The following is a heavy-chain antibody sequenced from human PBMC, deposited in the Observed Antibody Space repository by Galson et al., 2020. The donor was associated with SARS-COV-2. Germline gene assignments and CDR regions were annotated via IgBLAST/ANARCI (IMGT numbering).Heavy chain of an antibody. J-gene: IGHJ6*02. CDR3: ARDLDYYDSSGPLNYYYGMDV. CDR2: ISSSSSYI. CDR1: GFTFSSYS. D-gene: IGHD3-22*01. V-gene: IGHV3-21*01. Sequence: NSGGSLRLSCAASGFTFSSYSMNWVRQAPGKGLEWVSSISSSSSYIYYADSVKGRFTISRDNAKNSLYLQMNSLRAEDTAVYYCARDLDYYDSSGPLNYYYGMDVWGQGTTVTVSS.